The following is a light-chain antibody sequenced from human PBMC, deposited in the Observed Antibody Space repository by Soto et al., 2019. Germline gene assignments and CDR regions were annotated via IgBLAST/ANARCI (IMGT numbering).Light chain of an antibody. J-gene: IGLJ2*01. CDR3: SSHTTNTPVV. Sequence: QSALTQPASVSGSPGQSITISCTGTSSDVGGYNYVSWYQQHPGKAPKLIIYEVNNRPSGVSNRFSGSKSGNTASLTISGLQAEDEADYYCSSHTTNTPVVFGGGTKLTVL. CDR1: SSDVGGYNY. V-gene: IGLV2-14*01. CDR2: EVN.